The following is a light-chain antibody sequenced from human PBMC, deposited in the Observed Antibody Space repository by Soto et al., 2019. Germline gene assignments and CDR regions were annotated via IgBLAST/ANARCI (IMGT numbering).Light chain of an antibody. CDR1: QSVSGRY. CDR2: DAS. CDR3: QYSGDSLWT. J-gene: IGKJ1*01. Sequence: EIVLTQSPGTLSLSPGDRATLSCRATQSVSGRYLGWYQQKPGQPPRLLIYDASTRTTGIPDRFSGSGSGTDFTLTISRLEPDDFAVYYCQYSGDSLWTFGPGTKVETK. V-gene: IGKV3-20*01.